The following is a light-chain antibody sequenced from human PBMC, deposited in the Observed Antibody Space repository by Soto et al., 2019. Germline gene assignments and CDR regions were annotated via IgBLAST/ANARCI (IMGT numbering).Light chain of an antibody. Sequence: EILLTQSPATLAVSPGEGATLSCRASQRVRDNLAWYQQKPGQAPRLLIYGASSRATGIPDRFSGSGSGTDFTLTISRLEPEDFAVYYCQQYGSSPPLTFGGGTKVDIK. CDR1: QRVRDN. CDR2: GAS. V-gene: IGKV3-20*01. J-gene: IGKJ4*01. CDR3: QQYGSSPPLT.